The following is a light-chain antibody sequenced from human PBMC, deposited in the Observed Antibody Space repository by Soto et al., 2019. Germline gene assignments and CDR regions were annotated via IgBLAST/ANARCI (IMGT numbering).Light chain of an antibody. CDR2: GAS. CDR1: QDIDSN. V-gene: IGKV1-8*01. J-gene: IGKJ1*01. CDR3: QHYYTYPPT. Sequence: AIRLTQSPSSFSASAGDRVTISCRASQDIDSNLAWYQQKPGKAPKLLISGASNLQIGVPSRFSGSGSGTDFSLTIRSLQSDDFATYFCQHYYTYPPTFGQGTKV.